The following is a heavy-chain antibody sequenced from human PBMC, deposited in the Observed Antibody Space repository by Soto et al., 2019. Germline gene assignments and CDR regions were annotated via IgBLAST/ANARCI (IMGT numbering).Heavy chain of an antibody. CDR3: VTSRVSIAVAGETEYYFDY. D-gene: IGHD6-19*01. V-gene: IGHV1-2*04. J-gene: IGHJ4*02. CDR2: INPNNGGT. Sequence: ASVKVSCKASGYIFTGYYMHWARQAPGQGLEWMGWINPNNGGTKYAQKFQGWVTMTRDTSISTAYMGLSRLRSDDTAVYYCVTSRVSIAVAGETEYYFDYWGQGTLVTVSS. CDR1: GYIFTGYY.